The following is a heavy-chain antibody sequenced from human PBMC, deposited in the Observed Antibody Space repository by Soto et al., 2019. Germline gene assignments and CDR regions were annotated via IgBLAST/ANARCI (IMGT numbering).Heavy chain of an antibody. J-gene: IGHJ6*02. CDR1: GYSFTSYW. D-gene: IGHD3-3*01. CDR3: ARLGYYDFWSGYVHYYGMDV. CDR2: IYPGDSDT. V-gene: IGHV5-51*01. Sequence: GESLKISCKGSGYSFTSYWIGWVRQMPGKGLEWMGIIYPGDSDTRYSPSFQGQVTISADKSISTAYLQWSSLKASDTAMYYCARLGYYDFWSGYVHYYGMDVWGQGTTVTVSS.